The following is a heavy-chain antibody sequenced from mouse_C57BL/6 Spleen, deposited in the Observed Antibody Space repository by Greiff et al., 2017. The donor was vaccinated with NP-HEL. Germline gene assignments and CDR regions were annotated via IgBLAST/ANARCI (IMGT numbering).Heavy chain of an antibody. D-gene: IGHD2-3*01. J-gene: IGHJ4*01. CDR2: IDPSDSYT. CDR1: GYTFTSYW. CDR3: ARRGGYYTSMDY. V-gene: IGHV1-59*01. Sequence: QVQLQQPGAELVRPGTSVKLSCKASGYTFTSYWMHWVKQRPGQGLEWIGVIDPSDSYTNYNQKFKGKATLTVDTSSSTAYMQLSSLTSEDSAVYYGARRGGYYTSMDYWGQGTSVTVSS.